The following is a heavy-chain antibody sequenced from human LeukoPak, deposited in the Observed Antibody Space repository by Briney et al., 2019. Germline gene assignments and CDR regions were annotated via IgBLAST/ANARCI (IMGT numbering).Heavy chain of an antibody. Sequence: GRSLRLSCAASGFTFSSYAMHWVRQAPGKGLEWVAVISYDGSNKYYADSVKGRFTISRDNSKNTLYLQMNGLRAEDTAVYYCARDPRYDFWSGSYGMDVWGQGTTVTVSS. D-gene: IGHD3-3*01. CDR3: ARDPRYDFWSGSYGMDV. J-gene: IGHJ6*02. CDR2: ISYDGSNK. CDR1: GFTFSSYA. V-gene: IGHV3-30-3*01.